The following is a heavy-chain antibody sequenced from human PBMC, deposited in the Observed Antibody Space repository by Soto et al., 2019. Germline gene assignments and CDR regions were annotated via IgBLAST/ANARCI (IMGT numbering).Heavy chain of an antibody. CDR3: ARFRGYSYGYDY. Sequence: QVQLVESGGGVVQPGRSLRLSCAASGFTFSSYGMHWVRQAPGKGLEWVAVISYDGSNKYYADSVKGRFTISRDNSKNTLYLQMNSLRAEDTAVYYCARFRGYSYGYDYWGQGTLVTVSS. CDR2: ISYDGSNK. D-gene: IGHD5-18*01. V-gene: IGHV3-30*03. CDR1: GFTFSSYG. J-gene: IGHJ4*02.